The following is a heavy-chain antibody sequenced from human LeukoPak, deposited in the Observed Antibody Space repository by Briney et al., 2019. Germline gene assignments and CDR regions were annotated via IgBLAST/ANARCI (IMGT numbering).Heavy chain of an antibody. D-gene: IGHD3-10*01. J-gene: IGHJ4*02. V-gene: IGHV3-53*01. CDR3: SAFFYASGSYGH. Sequence: GGSLRLSCAASGFTVSGNYMSWVRQAPGQGLEWVSLIYSGGATYYADSVKGRFTISRDNSKNTLYLQMNSLRAEDTAVYYCSAFFYASGSYGHWGQGTLVTVSS. CDR1: GFTVSGNY. CDR2: IYSGGAT.